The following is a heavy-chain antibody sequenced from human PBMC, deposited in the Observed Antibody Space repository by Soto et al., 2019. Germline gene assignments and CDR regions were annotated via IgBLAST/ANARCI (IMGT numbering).Heavy chain of an antibody. J-gene: IGHJ4*02. CDR3: ESDCREIGHLDFDY. Sequence: ASVKVSCKASGYTFTSYGISWVRQAPGQGLEWMGWISAYNGNTNYAQKLQGRVTLTTDTSTSTAYMELRSLRSDDTAVYHCESDCREIGHLDFDYWGPGPLVTVSS. CDR1: GYTFTSYG. V-gene: IGHV1-18*01. CDR2: ISAYNGNT. D-gene: IGHD2-15*01.